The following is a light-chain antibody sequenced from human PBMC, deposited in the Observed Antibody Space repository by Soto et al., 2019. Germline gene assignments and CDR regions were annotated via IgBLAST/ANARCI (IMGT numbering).Light chain of an antibody. CDR3: SSYTSSSTLYV. J-gene: IGLJ1*01. CDR2: EVN. Sequence: QSVLTQPASVSGSPRQLITISCTGASSDVGGYTYVSWYQQHPGKAPKLIIYEVNNRPSGVSHRFSGSKSGNTASLTISGLQAEDEADYYCSSYTSSSTLYVFGTGTKVTVL. CDR1: SSDVGGYTY. V-gene: IGLV2-14*01.